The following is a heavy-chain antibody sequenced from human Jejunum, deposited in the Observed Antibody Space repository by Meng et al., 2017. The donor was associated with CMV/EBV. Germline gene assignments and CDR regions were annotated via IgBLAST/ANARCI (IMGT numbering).Heavy chain of an antibody. CDR1: GFTFTTYF. J-gene: IGHJ4*03. CDR2: FNPNGDVT. D-gene: IGHD3-22*01. CDR3: AREMPMTCYFDQ. Sequence: QVQLVQSGVEVKKPGVSLKLSCETSGFTFTTYFMHWLRQAPGQGLQWMGLFNPNGDVTTYSPRFQGRITLTGDTSTSTLYMELSSLTSDDTAVYYCAREMPMTCYFDQWGQGTLVTVSS. V-gene: IGHV1-46*01.